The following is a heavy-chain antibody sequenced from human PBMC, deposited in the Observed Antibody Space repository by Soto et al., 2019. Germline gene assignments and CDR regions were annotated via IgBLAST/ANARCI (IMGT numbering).Heavy chain of an antibody. Sequence: QVQLVQSGAEVKQPGASVKVSCKASGYTFTNFGISWVRQALGQGLEWRGWISAHNGNTNYAQNFQGRVTMTTDTSTRTAYMEMLSLRSDDTAVYYCARGGTPIDDWCQGTLVTVSS. CDR2: ISAHNGNT. J-gene: IGHJ4*02. V-gene: IGHV1-18*01. CDR3: ARGGTPIDD. CDR1: GYTFTNFG. D-gene: IGHD3-16*01.